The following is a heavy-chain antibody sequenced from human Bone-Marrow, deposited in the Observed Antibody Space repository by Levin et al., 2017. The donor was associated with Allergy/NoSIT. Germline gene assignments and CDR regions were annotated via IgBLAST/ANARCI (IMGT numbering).Heavy chain of an antibody. CDR1: GYTLTANY. CDR2: VDPNSGDT. J-gene: IGHJ4*02. Sequence: ASVKVSCKASGYTLTANYMHWVRQAPGQGLEWMAWVDPNSGDTYYAQKFQGRVTVTRDTSINTAYMEVTRVASDDTAMYYCATDFPTGTSAFGFWGQGTLVTVSS. V-gene: IGHV1-2*02. CDR3: ATDFPTGTSAFGF. D-gene: IGHD4-17*01.